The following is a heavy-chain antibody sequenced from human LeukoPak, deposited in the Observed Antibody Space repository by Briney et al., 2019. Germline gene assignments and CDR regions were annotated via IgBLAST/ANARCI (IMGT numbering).Heavy chain of an antibody. CDR3: ARGEVLGYDLTAFDI. D-gene: IGHD3-16*01. CDR2: ISAYNGNT. CDR1: GYTFTSYG. V-gene: IGHV1-18*01. J-gene: IGHJ3*02. Sequence: ASVNLSCTASGYTFTSYGISWVRQAPGQGLEWMGWISAYNGNTNYAQKLQGRVTMTTDTSTSTAYMELRSLRSDDTAVYYCARGEVLGYDLTAFDIWGQGTMVTVSS.